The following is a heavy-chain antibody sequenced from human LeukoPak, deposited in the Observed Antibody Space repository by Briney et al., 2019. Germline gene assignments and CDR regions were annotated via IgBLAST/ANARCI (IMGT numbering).Heavy chain of an antibody. CDR1: RDSASSTSAS. CDR2: TYYMSKSNN. CDR3: ARAGITVARTTVAFWFDP. V-gene: IGHV6-1*01. D-gene: IGHD6-19*01. J-gene: IGHJ5*02. Sequence: SQTLSHTPAISRDSASSTSASGHWIRLSPSRGLECLGRTYYMSKSNNDYSVSVKSRISINPDTSKNQFSLHLNSVTPEDTAVYYCARAGITVARTTVAFWFDPWGLGTLVTVSS.